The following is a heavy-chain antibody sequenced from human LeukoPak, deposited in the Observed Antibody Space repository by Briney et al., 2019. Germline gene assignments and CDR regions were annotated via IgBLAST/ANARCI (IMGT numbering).Heavy chain of an antibody. J-gene: IGHJ3*02. V-gene: IGHV3-11*03. D-gene: IGHD3-22*01. CDR2: ITNSGSNS. CDR3: ARHYYDNSGYYYAFDI. Sequence: GGSLRLSCAASGFTFSDYYMTWSRQAPGKGLEWGSYITNSGSNSNYADSVKGRFTISRDNAKNSLYLQMNSLRAEDTAVYFCARHYYDNSGYYYAFDIWGQGTMVTVSS. CDR1: GFTFSDYY.